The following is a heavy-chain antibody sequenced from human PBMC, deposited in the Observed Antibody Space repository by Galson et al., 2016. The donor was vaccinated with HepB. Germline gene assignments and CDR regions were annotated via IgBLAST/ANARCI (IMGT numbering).Heavy chain of an antibody. CDR2: ISWNSGSI. J-gene: IGHJ4*02. D-gene: IGHD6-19*01. CDR1: GFTFDDYA. Sequence: SLRLSCAASGFTFDDYALHWVRQAPGKGLEWVSGISWNSGSIGYADSVKGRFTISRDNAKNSLYLQMNSLRAEDTAFYYCAKDITPYSSGWTGHFDSWGQGTLVTVSS. V-gene: IGHV3-9*01. CDR3: AKDITPYSSGWTGHFDS.